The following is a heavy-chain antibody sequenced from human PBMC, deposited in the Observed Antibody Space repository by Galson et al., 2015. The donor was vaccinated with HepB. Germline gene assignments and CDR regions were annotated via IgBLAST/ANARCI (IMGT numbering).Heavy chain of an antibody. D-gene: IGHD2-2*01. V-gene: IGHV3-30*18. CDR3: AKAGGRYQLLYWFDP. Sequence: SLRLSCAASGFTFSSYGMHWVRQAPGKGLEWVAVITYNGRVENYSDSVKGRFTISRDNSKNTLYLQMNSLRAEDTAMYYCAKAGGRYQLLYWFDPLGQGTLVTVSP. J-gene: IGHJ5*02. CDR2: ITYNGRVE. CDR1: GFTFSSYG.